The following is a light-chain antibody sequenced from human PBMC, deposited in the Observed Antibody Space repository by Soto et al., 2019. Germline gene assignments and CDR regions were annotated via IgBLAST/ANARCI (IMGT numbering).Light chain of an antibody. J-gene: IGKJ2*01. CDR3: QQRDT. Sequence: EIVLTQSPGTLSLSPGERATLSCRASQSVSSSYLAWYQQKPGQAPRLLIYGASSRATGIPDRFSGSGSGTDFTLTISRLEPEDFAVYYCQQRDTFGQGTKLEIK. V-gene: IGKV3-20*01. CDR1: QSVSSSY. CDR2: GAS.